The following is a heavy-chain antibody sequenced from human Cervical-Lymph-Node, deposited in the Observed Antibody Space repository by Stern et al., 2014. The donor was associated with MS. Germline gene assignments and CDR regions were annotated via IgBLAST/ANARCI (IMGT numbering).Heavy chain of an antibody. Sequence: VHLVESGGGVVQPGRSLRLSCAASGFTFSSYGMHWVREAPGKGLQWVAVIWYDGSNKYYADSVKGRFTISRDNSKNTLYLQMNSLRAEDTAVYYCARDPEGKSRWFDPWGQGTLVTVSS. CDR2: IWYDGSNK. V-gene: IGHV3-33*01. J-gene: IGHJ5*02. CDR3: ARDPEGKSRWFDP. CDR1: GFTFSSYG.